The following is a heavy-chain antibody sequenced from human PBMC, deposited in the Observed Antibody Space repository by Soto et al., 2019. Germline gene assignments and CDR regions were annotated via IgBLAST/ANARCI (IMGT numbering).Heavy chain of an antibody. CDR2: IIPIFGTP. J-gene: IGHJ4*02. Sequence: QVQLVQSGAEVKKPGSSVKVSCKASGGIFSTYAISWLRRAPGQGLERMGGIIPIFGTPNYSQRFQGRVTITADEATSTAYMELSRLRSEDTAVYYCARDRDDYGSGNYYNRIDVWGQGTLVTVSS. CDR1: GGIFSTYA. D-gene: IGHD3-10*01. V-gene: IGHV1-69*01. CDR3: ARDRDDYGSGNYYNRIDV.